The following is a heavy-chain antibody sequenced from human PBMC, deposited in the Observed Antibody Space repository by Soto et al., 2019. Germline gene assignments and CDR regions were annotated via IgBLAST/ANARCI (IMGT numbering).Heavy chain of an antibody. V-gene: IGHV3-21*01. CDR3: VRDGLPYYDTERLYFDK. J-gene: IGHJ4*02. CDR2: ISSSAIYI. D-gene: IGHD3-22*01. Sequence: GVSLRLSCSASGFNFITYSLSWVRQAPGKGLEWVASISSSAIYIDYAGSVKGRFTISRDNANNSLYLQMNSLRAEDTATYYCVRDGLPYYDTERLYFDKWGQGNLVTVS. CDR1: GFNFITYS.